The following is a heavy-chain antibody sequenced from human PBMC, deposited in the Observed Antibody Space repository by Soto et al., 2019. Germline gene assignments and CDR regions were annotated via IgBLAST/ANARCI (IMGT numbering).Heavy chain of an antibody. CDR1: GGSISSGGYS. Sequence: SETLSLTCAVSGGSISSGGYSWSWIRQPPGKGLEWIGYIYHSGSTYYNPSLKSRVTTSVDRSKNQFSLKLSSVTAADTAVYYCARQVRYYDSSGYPDYWGQGTLVTVSS. CDR3: ARQVRYYDSSGYPDY. V-gene: IGHV4-30-2*01. J-gene: IGHJ4*02. D-gene: IGHD3-22*01. CDR2: IYHSGST.